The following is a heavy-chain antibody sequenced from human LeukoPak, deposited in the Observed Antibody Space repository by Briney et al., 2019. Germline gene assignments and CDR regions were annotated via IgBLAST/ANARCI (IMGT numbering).Heavy chain of an antibody. V-gene: IGHV4-61*02. CDR3: AREVSEQARDYYYCYMDV. CDR2: IYTSGST. Sequence: SETLSLTCTVSVGYISSGSYYSSWIRQPAGKGLEWIGRIYTSGSTNYNPSLKSRVTISVDTSKNQFSLKLSTVTAADDAVYYCAREVSEQARDYYYCYMDVWGKGTTVTVSS. CDR1: VGYISSGSYY. D-gene: IGHD1-14*01. J-gene: IGHJ6*03.